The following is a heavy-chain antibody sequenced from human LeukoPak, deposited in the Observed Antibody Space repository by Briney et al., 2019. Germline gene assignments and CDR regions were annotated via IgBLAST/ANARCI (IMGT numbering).Heavy chain of an antibody. Sequence: SETLSLTCTVSGGSISSYYWSWIRQPPGKGLEWIGEIYHSGSPNYNPSLKSRVTISVDKSRNHFSLNLSSVTAADTAVYYCVRDRDLYYFDYWGQGTLVTVSS. CDR2: IYHSGSP. D-gene: IGHD2/OR15-2a*01. V-gene: IGHV4-59*01. CDR3: VRDRDLYYFDY. J-gene: IGHJ4*02. CDR1: GGSISSYY.